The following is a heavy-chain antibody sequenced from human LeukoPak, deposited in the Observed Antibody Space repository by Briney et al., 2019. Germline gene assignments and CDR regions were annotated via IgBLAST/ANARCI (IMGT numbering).Heavy chain of an antibody. Sequence: ASVKVSCKASGYSFTSYGISWVRQAPGQGLEWMGWISTYNGNTNYAQKLQGGVTMTTDTSTSTAYMELRSLRSDDTAVYYCARPNSGSYSGDAFDIWGQGTMVTVSS. CDR1: GYSFTSYG. CDR3: ARPNSGSYSGDAFDI. V-gene: IGHV1-18*01. J-gene: IGHJ3*02. CDR2: ISTYNGNT. D-gene: IGHD1-26*01.